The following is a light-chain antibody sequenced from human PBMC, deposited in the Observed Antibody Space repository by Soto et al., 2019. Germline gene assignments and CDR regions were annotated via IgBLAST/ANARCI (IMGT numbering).Light chain of an antibody. Sequence: DIQMTQSPSSVSASVGSTVTITCRASQGITVWLAWYQQRPGKAPKLLIYGATGLQSGVPSRFRGGGSGADFTLTITNLQPEDFATYYCQQAHTFPFTFGPGTKGDV. J-gene: IGKJ3*01. CDR1: QGITVW. CDR3: QQAHTFPFT. CDR2: GAT. V-gene: IGKV1D-12*01.